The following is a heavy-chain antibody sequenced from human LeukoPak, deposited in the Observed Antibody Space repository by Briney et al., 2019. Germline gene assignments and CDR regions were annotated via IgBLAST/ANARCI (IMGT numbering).Heavy chain of an antibody. D-gene: IGHD3-22*01. J-gene: IGHJ4*02. CDR1: GGSISSYY. V-gene: IGHV4-59*01. CDR3: ARVKPGRSSGYYYDY. CDR2: IYYSGST. Sequence: SETLSLTCTVSGGSISSYYWSWIRQPPGKGLEWIGYIYYSGSTNYNPSLKSRVTISVDASKNQFSLKLSSVTAADTAVYYCARVKPGRSSGYYYDYWGQGTLVTVSS.